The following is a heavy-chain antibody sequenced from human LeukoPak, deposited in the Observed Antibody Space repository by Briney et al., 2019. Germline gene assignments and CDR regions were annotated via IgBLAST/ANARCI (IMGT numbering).Heavy chain of an antibody. CDR3: ARVSGSYPHYFDY. Sequence: SETLSLTCAVYGGSFSGYYWSWIRQPPGKGLEWIGEINHSGSTNYNPSLKSRVIISIDTSKNQFSLKLSSVTAADTAVYYCARVSGSYPHYFDYWGQGTLVTVSS. J-gene: IGHJ4*02. CDR1: GGSFSGYY. V-gene: IGHV4-34*01. CDR2: INHSGST. D-gene: IGHD1-26*01.